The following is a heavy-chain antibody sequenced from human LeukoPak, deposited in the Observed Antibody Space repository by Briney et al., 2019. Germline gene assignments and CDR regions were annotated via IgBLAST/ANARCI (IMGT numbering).Heavy chain of an antibody. CDR1: GGTFSSYA. CDR3: ARGAGSSSPHYYYYYYMDV. D-gene: IGHD6-6*01. Sequence: SVKVSCKASGGTFSSYAISWVRQAPGQGLEWMGGIIPIFGTANYTQKFQGRVTITTDESTSTAYMELSSLRSEDTAVYYRARGAGSSSPHYYYYYYMDVWGKGTTVTVSS. V-gene: IGHV1-69*05. J-gene: IGHJ6*03. CDR2: IIPIFGTA.